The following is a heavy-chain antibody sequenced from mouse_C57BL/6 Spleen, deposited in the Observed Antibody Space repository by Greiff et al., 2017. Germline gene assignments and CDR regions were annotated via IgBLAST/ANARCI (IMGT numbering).Heavy chain of an antibody. CDR3: ARSTVVAGDYFDY. J-gene: IGHJ2*01. CDR1: GYAFSSYW. D-gene: IGHD1-1*01. Sequence: VKLQQSGAELVKPGASVKISCKASGYAFSSYWMNWVKQRPGKGLEWIGQIYPGDGDTNYNGKFKGKATLTADKSSSTAYMQLSSLTSEDSAVYFCARSTVVAGDYFDYWGQGTTLTVSS. CDR2: IYPGDGDT. V-gene: IGHV1-80*01.